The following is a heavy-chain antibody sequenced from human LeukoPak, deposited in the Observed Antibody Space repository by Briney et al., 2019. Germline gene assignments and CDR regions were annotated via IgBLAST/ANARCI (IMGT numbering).Heavy chain of an antibody. D-gene: IGHD5-12*01. J-gene: IGHJ4*02. CDR1: GYTFTSYA. Sequence: ASVKVSCKASGYTFTSYAMHWVRQAPGQRLERMGWINAGNGNTKYSQKFQGRVTITRDTSASTAYMEPSSLRSEDTAVYSCARGVATNRYYFDYWGQGTLVTVSS. V-gene: IGHV1-3*01. CDR2: INAGNGNT. CDR3: ARGVATNRYYFDY.